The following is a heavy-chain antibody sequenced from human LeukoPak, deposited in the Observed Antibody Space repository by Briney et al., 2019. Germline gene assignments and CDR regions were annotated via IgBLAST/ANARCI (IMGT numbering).Heavy chain of an antibody. Sequence: GGSLRLSCAASGFTFSSYSMNWARQAPGKGLEWVSYISSSSSTIYYADSVKGRFTISRDNAKNSLYLQMNSLRAEDTAVYYCARKASYGSGSYFDYWGQGTLVTVSS. J-gene: IGHJ4*02. V-gene: IGHV3-48*04. CDR1: GFTFSSYS. CDR2: ISSSSSTI. D-gene: IGHD3-10*01. CDR3: ARKASYGSGSYFDY.